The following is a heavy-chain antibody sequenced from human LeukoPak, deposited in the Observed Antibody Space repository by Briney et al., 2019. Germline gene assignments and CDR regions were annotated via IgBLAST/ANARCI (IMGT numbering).Heavy chain of an antibody. Sequence: PGGSLRLSCAASGFTFSSYWMHWVRQAPGKGLVWVSRINSDGSSTSYADSVKGRFTISRDNAKNTLYLQMNSLRAEDTAVYYCARLYNWNEEYYYYYMDVWGKGTTATVSS. V-gene: IGHV3-74*01. CDR1: GFTFSSYW. CDR3: ARLYNWNEEYYYYYMDV. CDR2: INSDGSST. D-gene: IGHD1-1*01. J-gene: IGHJ6*03.